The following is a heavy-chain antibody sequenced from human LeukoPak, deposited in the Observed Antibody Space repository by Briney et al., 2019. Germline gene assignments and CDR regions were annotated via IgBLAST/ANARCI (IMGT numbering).Heavy chain of an antibody. V-gene: IGHV1-18*01. CDR1: GGIFSSYA. CDR2: ISAYNGNT. Sequence: GASVKVSCKASGGIFSSYAISWVRQAPGQGLEWMGWISAYNGNTNYAQKLQGRVTMTTDTSTSTAYMELRSLRSDDTAVYYCARRYPVSSSVRPRGYYYYMDVWGKGTTVTVSS. J-gene: IGHJ6*03. D-gene: IGHD6-6*01. CDR3: ARRYPVSSSVRPRGYYYYMDV.